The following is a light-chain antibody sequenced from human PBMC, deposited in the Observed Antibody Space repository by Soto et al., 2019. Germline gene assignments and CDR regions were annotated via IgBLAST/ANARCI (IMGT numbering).Light chain of an antibody. CDR3: QQFYNTTFT. V-gene: IGKV4-1*01. J-gene: IGKJ3*01. CDR1: QSVLYSSNNKNY. CDR2: WAS. Sequence: DIVMTQSPDSLAVSLGERATINCKSSQSVLYSSNNKNYLAWYQQNPGQPPKLLIYWASTRESGVPDRFSGSGSGTDFTLTISSLQAEDVAVYYCQQFYNTTFTFGPGTTVDIX.